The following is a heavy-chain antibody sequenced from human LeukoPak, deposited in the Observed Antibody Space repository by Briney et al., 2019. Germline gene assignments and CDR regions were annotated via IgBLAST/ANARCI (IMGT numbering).Heavy chain of an antibody. CDR1: GFTFSSYG. D-gene: IGHD3-22*01. J-gene: IGHJ4*02. V-gene: IGHV3-30*03. CDR3: ARAYRSGYFNMGY. CDR2: ISYDGSNK. Sequence: PGRSLRLSCAASGFTFSSYGMHWVRQAPGKGLEWVAVISYDGSNKYYADSVKGRFTISRDNSKNTLYLQMNSLRAEDTAVYYCARAYRSGYFNMGYWGQGTLVTVSS.